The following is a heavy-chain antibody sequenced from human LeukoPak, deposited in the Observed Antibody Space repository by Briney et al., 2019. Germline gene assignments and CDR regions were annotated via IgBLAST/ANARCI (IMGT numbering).Heavy chain of an antibody. CDR1: GYSFSSYW. CDR2: IYPGDSDT. J-gene: IGHJ3*02. V-gene: IGHV5-51*01. Sequence: PGESLKISCKGSGYSFSSYWIGWVRQMPGKGLEWMGIIYPGDSDTRYSPSFQSQVTISADKSISTAYLQWSSLKASDTTMYYCVRATISAPIGAFDIWGQGTMVTVSS. CDR3: VRATISAPIGAFDI. D-gene: IGHD6-6*01.